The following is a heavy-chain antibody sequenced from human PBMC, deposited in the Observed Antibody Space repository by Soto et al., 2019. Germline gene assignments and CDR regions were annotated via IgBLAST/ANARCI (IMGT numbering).Heavy chain of an antibody. J-gene: IGHJ4*02. Sequence: GGSLRLSCAASGFTFSNFAMNWVRQAPGSGLEWVSVISGPGDSTDYADSVKGRFTISRDKSKNTVYLQMNSLRDEDTALYYCAKGYCSSTSCSFDYWGKGTLVTVSS. V-gene: IGHV3-23*01. CDR2: ISGPGDST. CDR1: GFTFSNFA. D-gene: IGHD2-2*01. CDR3: AKGYCSSTSCSFDY.